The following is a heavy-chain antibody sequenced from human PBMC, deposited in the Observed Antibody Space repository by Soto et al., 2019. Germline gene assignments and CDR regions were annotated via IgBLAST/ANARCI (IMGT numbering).Heavy chain of an antibody. CDR2: INGGNGNT. CDR3: ARGITLPTPLDY. V-gene: IGHV1-3*01. D-gene: IGHD1-20*01. Sequence: ASVKVSCKASGSTVPNYAIHWVRQAPGQRLEWMGWINGGNGNTYYSEHFQGRVTFTRDTSAGTVYMQLSSLTSEDTAVYYCARGITLPTPLDYWGQGTLVTVSS. CDR1: GSTVPNYA. J-gene: IGHJ4*02.